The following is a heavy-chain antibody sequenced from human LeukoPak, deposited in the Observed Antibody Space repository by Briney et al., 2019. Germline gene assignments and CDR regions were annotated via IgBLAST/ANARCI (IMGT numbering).Heavy chain of an antibody. J-gene: IGHJ1*01. CDR3: ARSHIVVVTANYYFQH. Sequence: SVKVSCKASGGTFTSYAISWVRQAPGQGLEWMGRIIPILGIANYAQKFQGRVTITADKSTSTAYMELSSLRSEDTAVYYCARSHIVVVTANYYFQHWGQGTLVTVSS. V-gene: IGHV1-69*04. CDR2: IIPILGIA. D-gene: IGHD2-21*02. CDR1: GGTFTSYA.